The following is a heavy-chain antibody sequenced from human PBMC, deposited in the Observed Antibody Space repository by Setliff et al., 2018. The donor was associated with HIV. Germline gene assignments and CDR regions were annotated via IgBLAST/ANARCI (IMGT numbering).Heavy chain of an antibody. CDR2: IWYDGSNK. CDR3: ARAEAVAGKSYMDV. V-gene: IGHV3-33*01. J-gene: IGHJ6*03. Sequence: PGGSLRLSCAASRFTFSSYGMHWVRQAPGKGLEWVAVIWYDGSNKYYADSVKGRFTISRDNSKNTLYLQMNSLRAEDTAVYYCARAEAVAGKSYMDVWGKGTTVTVSS. CDR1: RFTFSSYG. D-gene: IGHD6-19*01.